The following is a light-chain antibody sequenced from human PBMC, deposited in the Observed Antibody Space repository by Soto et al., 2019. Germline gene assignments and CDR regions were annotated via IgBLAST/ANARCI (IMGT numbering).Light chain of an antibody. J-gene: IGKJ3*01. V-gene: IGKV3-15*01. CDR2: GAS. Sequence: EIVMTQSPATLSVSPGERVTLSCRASQSVSSSLAWYQQKPGQAPRLIIYGASTRATGIPARFSGSGSGTEFTLIISSLQSEDFAVYYCQQYNNWPPFTFGPGTKVDIK. CDR3: QQYNNWPPFT. CDR1: QSVSSS.